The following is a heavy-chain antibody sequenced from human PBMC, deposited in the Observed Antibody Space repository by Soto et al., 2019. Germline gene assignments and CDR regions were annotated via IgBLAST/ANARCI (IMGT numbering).Heavy chain of an antibody. CDR2: IYYSGST. CDR3: ARAPEYFDY. V-gene: IGHV4-61*01. Sequence: SETLSLTCTVSGGSVSSGSYYWSWIRQPPGKGLEWIGYIYYSGSTNYNPSLKSRVTISVDTSKNQFSLKLSSVTAADTAVYYCARAPEYFDYWGQGTLVTVSS. J-gene: IGHJ4*02. CDR1: GGSVSSGSYY.